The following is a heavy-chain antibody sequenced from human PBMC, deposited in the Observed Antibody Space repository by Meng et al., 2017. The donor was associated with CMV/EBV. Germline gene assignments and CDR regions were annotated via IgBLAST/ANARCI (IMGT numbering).Heavy chain of an antibody. Sequence: SETLSLTCAVYGGSFSGYYWSWIRQPPGKGLEWIGEINHSGSTNYNPSLKSRVTISVDTSKNQFSLKLSSVTAADTAVYYCARDRRPDIVVVPAADPYHYYYGMDVWGQGTTVTVSS. CDR3: ARDRRPDIVVVPAADPYHYYYGMDV. J-gene: IGHJ6*02. CDR1: GGSFSGYY. D-gene: IGHD2-2*01. V-gene: IGHV4-34*01. CDR2: INHSGST.